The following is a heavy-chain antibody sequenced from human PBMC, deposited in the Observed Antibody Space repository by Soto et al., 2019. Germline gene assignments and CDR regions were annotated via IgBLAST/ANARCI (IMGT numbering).Heavy chain of an antibody. J-gene: IGHJ6*02. V-gene: IGHV1-8*01. D-gene: IGHD6-13*01. Sequence: ASVKVSCKASGYTFTSYDINWVRQATGQGLEWMGWMNPNSGNTGYAQKFQGRVTMTRNTSISTAYMELNSLRSEDTAVYYCARERPAAGIRDYYYYGMDVWGQGTTVTVSS. CDR1: GYTFTSYD. CDR2: MNPNSGNT. CDR3: ARERPAAGIRDYYYYGMDV.